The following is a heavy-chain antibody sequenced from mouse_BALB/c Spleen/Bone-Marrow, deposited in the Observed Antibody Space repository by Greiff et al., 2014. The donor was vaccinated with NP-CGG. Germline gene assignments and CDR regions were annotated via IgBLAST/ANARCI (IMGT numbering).Heavy chain of an antibody. V-gene: IGHV4-1*02. CDR3: ARNGYYGWIAY. J-gene: IGHJ3*01. D-gene: IGHD2-3*01. Sequence: EVKLQESGGGLVQPGGSLKLSCAASGFDFSRYWMTWVRQAPGKGLEWIGEINPDGSTINSTPSLKDKFIISRDNAKNTLYLQMSKVRSEDTALYYCARNGYYGWIAYWGQGTLVTVSA. CDR1: GFDFSRYW. CDR2: INPDGSTI.